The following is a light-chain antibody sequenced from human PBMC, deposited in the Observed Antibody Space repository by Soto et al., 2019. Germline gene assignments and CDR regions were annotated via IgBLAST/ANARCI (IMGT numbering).Light chain of an antibody. J-gene: IGLJ3*02. CDR1: SSNIGAGYD. V-gene: IGLV1-40*01. Sequence: QSVLTQPPSVSGAPGQRVTISCTGSSSNIGAGYDVHWYQQLPGTAPKLLIYGNSNRPSGVPDRFSGSKSGTSASLAITGLQAEDEADYYSQSYDSSLSGFWVFGGGTKVTVL. CDR2: GNS. CDR3: QSYDSSLSGFWV.